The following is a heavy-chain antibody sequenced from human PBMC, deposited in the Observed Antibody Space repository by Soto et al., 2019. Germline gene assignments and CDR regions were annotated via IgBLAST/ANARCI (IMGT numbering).Heavy chain of an antibody. J-gene: IGHJ6*02. Sequence: QVQLQESGPGLVKPSETLSLTCTVSDDSSSSYKWSWIRQPPGRRLEWIGYIDSNGGTSYNPSLQRRVTISIDPSTKEFSLKLSSVTAADTAVYYCVRQGFGRLHGLVDAWGQGTTVTVSS. CDR1: DDSSSSYK. CDR2: IDSNGGT. V-gene: IGHV4-59*08. D-gene: IGHD3-10*01. CDR3: VRQGFGRLHGLVDA.